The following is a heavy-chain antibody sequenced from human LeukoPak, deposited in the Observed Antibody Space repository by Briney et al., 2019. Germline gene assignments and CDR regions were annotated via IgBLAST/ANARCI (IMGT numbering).Heavy chain of an antibody. Sequence: SETLSLTCTVSGYSISSGYYWGWIRQPPGKGLEWIGSIYHSGSTYYNPSLKSRVTISVDTSKNQFSLKLSSVTAADTAVYYCARGGRTWFGPWGQGTLVTVSS. J-gene: IGHJ5*02. V-gene: IGHV4-38-2*02. CDR2: IYHSGST. CDR1: GYSISSGYY. D-gene: IGHD1-26*01. CDR3: ARGGRTWFGP.